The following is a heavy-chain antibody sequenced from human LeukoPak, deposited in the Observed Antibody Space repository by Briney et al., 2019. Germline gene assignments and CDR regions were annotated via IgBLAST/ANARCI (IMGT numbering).Heavy chain of an antibody. CDR1: GYTFTGYY. V-gene: IGHV1-2*02. CDR2: IKPNSGGT. Sequence: ASVKVSCKASGYTFTGYYIHWVRQAPGQGLEWMGLIKPNSGGTNYAQKFQGRVTMTRDTSISTAYMELSRLRSDDTAVYYCAKETGGYSSSLDAFDIWGQGTMVTVSS. J-gene: IGHJ3*02. D-gene: IGHD6-13*01. CDR3: AKETGGYSSSLDAFDI.